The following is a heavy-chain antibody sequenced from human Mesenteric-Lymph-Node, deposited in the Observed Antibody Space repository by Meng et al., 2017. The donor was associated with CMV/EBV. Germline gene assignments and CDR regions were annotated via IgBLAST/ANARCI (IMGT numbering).Heavy chain of an antibody. Sequence: GESLKISCAASGFTFSDYYMSWIRQAPGKGLEWVSSISSSSSYIYYADSVKGRFTISRDNAKNSLYLQMNSLRAEDTAVYYCARVLGRDDAFDIWGQGTMVTVSS. D-gene: IGHD2-8*02. CDR2: ISSSSSYI. V-gene: IGHV3-11*06. J-gene: IGHJ3*02. CDR3: ARVLGRDDAFDI. CDR1: GFTFSDYY.